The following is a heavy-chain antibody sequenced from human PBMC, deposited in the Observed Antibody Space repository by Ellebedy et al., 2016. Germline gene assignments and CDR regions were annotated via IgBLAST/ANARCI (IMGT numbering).Heavy chain of an antibody. Sequence: GESLKISXAASGFTFSDYYMNWIRQAPGKGLEWLSYISSGSSYTHYADSVKGRFTISRDNAKNSLYLQMNSLRAEDTGVYYCARPREYYSNAFDIWGQGTMVTVSS. V-gene: IGHV3-11*03. CDR3: ARPREYYSNAFDI. J-gene: IGHJ3*02. D-gene: IGHD1-26*01. CDR2: ISSGSSYT. CDR1: GFTFSDYY.